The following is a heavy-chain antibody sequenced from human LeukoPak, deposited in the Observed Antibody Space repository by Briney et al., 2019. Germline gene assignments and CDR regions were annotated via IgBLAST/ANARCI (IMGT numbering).Heavy chain of an antibody. CDR3: ARDRGVTTSIHY. CDR2: ISYDASSK. J-gene: IGHJ4*02. V-gene: IGHV3-30*04. Sequence: GGSLRLSCAASGFTFSTYAMHWVRQAPYEGLEWVTAISYDASSKYYADSVKGRFTISRDNSKNTLYLQMNSLRAEDTAVYYCARDRGVTTSIHYWGQGTLVTVSS. D-gene: IGHD4-17*01. CDR1: GFTFSTYA.